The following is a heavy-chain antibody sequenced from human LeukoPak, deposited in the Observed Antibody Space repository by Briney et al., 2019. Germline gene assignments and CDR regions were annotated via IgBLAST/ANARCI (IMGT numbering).Heavy chain of an antibody. CDR1: GDIVSSNSAA. CDR3: GRDDSSGYTLIGAFDI. V-gene: IGHV6-1*01. J-gene: IGHJ3*02. D-gene: IGHD3-22*01. CDR2: TYYRSKWYN. Sequence: SQTLSLTCAISGDIVSSNSAAWNWIRQSPSRGLEWLGRTYYRSKWYNDYAVSLKSRITINPDTSRNQFSLQLNSVPHEHTALYYCGRDDSSGYTLIGAFDIWGQGTMVTVSS.